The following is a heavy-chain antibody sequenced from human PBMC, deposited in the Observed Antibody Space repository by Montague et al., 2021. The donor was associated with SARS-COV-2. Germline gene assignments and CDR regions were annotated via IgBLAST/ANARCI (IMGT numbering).Heavy chain of an antibody. Sequence: PELVKPTQTLTLTCTFSGFSLSTSGMCVSWIRQPPGKALEWLTLIDWDDDKYYSTSLKTRLTISKDTSKNQVALTMTNMDPVDTATYYCARSYGTTVVTRAFDYWGQGTLVTVSS. D-gene: IGHD4-23*01. CDR2: IDWDDDK. J-gene: IGHJ4*02. V-gene: IGHV2-70*01. CDR1: GFSLSTSGMC. CDR3: ARSYGTTVVTRAFDY.